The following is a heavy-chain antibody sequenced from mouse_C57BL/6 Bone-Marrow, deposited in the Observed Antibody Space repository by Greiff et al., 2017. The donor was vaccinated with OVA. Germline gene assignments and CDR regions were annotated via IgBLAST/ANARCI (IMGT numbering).Heavy chain of an antibody. V-gene: IGHV1-81*01. CDR1: GYTFTSYG. J-gene: IGHJ1*03. CDR3: ARERIWYFDV. CDR2: IYPRSGNT. Sequence: QVQLQQSGAELARPGASVKLSCKASGYTFTSYGISWVKQRTGQGLEWIGEIYPRSGNTYYNEKFKGKATLTADKSSSTAYMELRSLTSEDSAVDFCARERIWYFDVWGTGTTVTVSS.